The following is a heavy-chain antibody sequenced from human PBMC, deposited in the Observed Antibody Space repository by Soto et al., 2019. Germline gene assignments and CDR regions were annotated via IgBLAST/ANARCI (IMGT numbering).Heavy chain of an antibody. D-gene: IGHD3-9*01. J-gene: IGHJ5*02. CDR3: AREDDTTGHYSWFDP. V-gene: IGHV1-69*13. Sequence: ASVKVSCKPSGTTFDSFTFSWVRQAPGQGLEWMGGFVPMFGSASIAQRFQGRVRITADASTGTGYMELSDLRSEDSATYYCAREDDTTGHYSWFDPWGPGTLVTVSS. CDR2: FVPMFGSA. CDR1: GTTFDSFT.